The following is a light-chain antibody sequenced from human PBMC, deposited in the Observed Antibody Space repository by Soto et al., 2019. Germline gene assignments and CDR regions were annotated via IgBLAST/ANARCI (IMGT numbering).Light chain of an antibody. CDR1: SSNIGSNT. CDR2: SNN. J-gene: IGLJ2*01. V-gene: IGLV1-44*01. Sequence: QSVLTQSPSASGTPGQRVTISCSGSSSNIGSNTVNWYQQLPGTAPKLLIYSNNQRPSGVPDRFSGSKSGTSASLAISGLQSEDEADYYCAAWDDSLNGHGVFGGGTKVTVL. CDR3: AAWDDSLNGHGV.